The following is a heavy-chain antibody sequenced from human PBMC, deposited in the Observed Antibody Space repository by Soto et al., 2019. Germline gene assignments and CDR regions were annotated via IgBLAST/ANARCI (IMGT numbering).Heavy chain of an antibody. CDR3: ARGPTDYYHNSATYFFDY. J-gene: IGHJ4*02. Sequence: QVQLVQSGAEVKKPGASVKVSCKASGYTFITYGVSWVRQAPGQGLDWLEWISTYNGNTRYAERLQGRVTMTTDTTTNTAYMELRNLRSDDTAVYYCARGPTDYYHNSATYFFDYWGQGTLVTVS. D-gene: IGHD3-22*01. CDR1: GYTFITYG. CDR2: ISTYNGNT. V-gene: IGHV1-18*01.